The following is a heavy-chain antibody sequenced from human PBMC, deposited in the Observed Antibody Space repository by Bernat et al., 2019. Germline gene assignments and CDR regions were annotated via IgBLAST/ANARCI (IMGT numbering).Heavy chain of an antibody. D-gene: IGHD6-19*01. CDR3: AREITIYSSGWYSDAFDI. V-gene: IGHV3-30-3*01. CDR1: GFTFSSYA. CDR2: IPYDGSNK. J-gene: IGHJ3*02. Sequence: QVQLVESGGGVVQPGRSLRLSCAASGFTFSSYAMHWVRQAPGKGLEWVAVIPYDGSNKYYADSVKGRFTISRDNSKNTLYLQMNSLRAEDTAVYYCAREITIYSSGWYSDAFDIWGQGTMVTVSS.